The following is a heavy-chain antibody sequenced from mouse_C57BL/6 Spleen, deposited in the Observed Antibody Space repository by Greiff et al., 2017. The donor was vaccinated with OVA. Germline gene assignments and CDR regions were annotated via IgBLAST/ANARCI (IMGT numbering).Heavy chain of an antibody. V-gene: IGHV1-72*01. Sequence: QVHVKQSGAELVKPGASVKLSCKASGYTFTSYWMHWVKQRPGRGLEWIGRIDPNSGGTKYNEKFKSKATLTVDKPSSTAYMQLSSLTSEDSAVYYCARGTYYGSYYAMDYWGQGTSVTVSS. J-gene: IGHJ4*01. CDR2: IDPNSGGT. D-gene: IGHD2-10*01. CDR3: ARGTYYGSYYAMDY. CDR1: GYTFTSYW.